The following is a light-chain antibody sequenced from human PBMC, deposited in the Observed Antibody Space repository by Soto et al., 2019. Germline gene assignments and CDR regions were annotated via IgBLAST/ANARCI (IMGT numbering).Light chain of an antibody. CDR3: QQSYSSPYT. Sequence: DIQMTQSPSSLSASVGHRVTITCRASQSISTYLNWYQQKPWKAPKLLIYGASSLQSGVQLRFSGSGSGTDVTLTISSLQPEDFVTYYCQQSYSSPYTVGQGTKLEI. CDR1: QSISTY. CDR2: GAS. V-gene: IGKV1-39*01. J-gene: IGKJ2*01.